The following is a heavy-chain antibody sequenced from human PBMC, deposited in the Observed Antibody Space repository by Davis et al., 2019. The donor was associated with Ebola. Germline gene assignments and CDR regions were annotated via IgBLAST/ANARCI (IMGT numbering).Heavy chain of an antibody. J-gene: IGHJ4*02. D-gene: IGHD3-3*01. V-gene: IGHV4-34*01. Sequence: SETLSLTCAVYGGSFSGYYWSWIRQPLGKGLEWIGEINHSGSTNYNPSLKSRVTISVDTSKNQFSLKLSSVTAADTAVYYCARAKFWSGYSLNYWGQGTLVTVSS. CDR1: GGSFSGYY. CDR2: INHSGST. CDR3: ARAKFWSGYSLNY.